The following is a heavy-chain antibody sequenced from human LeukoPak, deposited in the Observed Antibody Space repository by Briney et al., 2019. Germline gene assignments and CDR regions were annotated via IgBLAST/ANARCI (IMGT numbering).Heavy chain of an antibody. CDR1: GFTFSSYSM. Sequence: GSLRLSCAASGFTFSSYSMNWVRQPPGKGLEWIGEIYHSGSTNYNPSLKSRVTISVDKSKNQFSLKLSSVTAADTAVYYCASFLIAVAGIRNYFDYWGQGTLVTVSS. CDR3: ASFLIAVAGIRNYFDY. V-gene: IGHV4-4*02. CDR2: IYHSGST. J-gene: IGHJ4*02. D-gene: IGHD6-19*01.